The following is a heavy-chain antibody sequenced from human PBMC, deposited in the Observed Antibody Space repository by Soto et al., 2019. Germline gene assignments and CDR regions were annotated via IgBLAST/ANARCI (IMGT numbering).Heavy chain of an antibody. CDR2: INPNSGGT. D-gene: IGHD3-16*02. Sequence: ASVNVSCKASGYTFTGYYMHWVRQAPGQGLEWMGWINPNSGGTNYAQKFQGWVTMTRDTSISTAYMELSRLRSDDTAVYYCARGLRVWGSYRPLFGYWGQGTRVTVSS. CDR3: ARGLRVWGSYRPLFGY. J-gene: IGHJ4*02. V-gene: IGHV1-2*04. CDR1: GYTFTGYY.